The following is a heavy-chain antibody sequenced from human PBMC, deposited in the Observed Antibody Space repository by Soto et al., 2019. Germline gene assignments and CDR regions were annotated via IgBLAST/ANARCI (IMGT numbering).Heavy chain of an antibody. CDR1: GFTFSDYA. J-gene: IGHJ4*02. CDR3: AKGGRQWLVTSDFNY. Sequence: VQLVESGGGVVQPGRSLRLSCAASGFTFSDYAMHWVRQAPGKGLEWVAVVSHDGRNTHYADSVKGRFTISRDSSKNTVALEMTSLRAVDTAVYYCAKGGRQWLVTSDFNYGGQGALVTVSS. D-gene: IGHD6-19*01. V-gene: IGHV3-30*18. CDR2: VSHDGRNT.